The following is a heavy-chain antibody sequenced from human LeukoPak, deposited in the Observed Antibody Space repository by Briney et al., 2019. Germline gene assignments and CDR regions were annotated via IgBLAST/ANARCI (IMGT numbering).Heavy chain of an antibody. CDR3: ATPVTAGVMAFDY. V-gene: IGHV1-18*01. J-gene: IGHJ4*02. CDR1: GYTFTSYG. CDR2: ISAYNGNT. Sequence: ASVKVSCKASGYTFTSYGIGWVRQAPGQGLEWMGWISAYNGNTNYAQKLQGRVTMTTDTSASTAYMELRSLRSDDTAVYYCATPVTAGVMAFDYWGQGTLVTVSS. D-gene: IGHD2-21*01.